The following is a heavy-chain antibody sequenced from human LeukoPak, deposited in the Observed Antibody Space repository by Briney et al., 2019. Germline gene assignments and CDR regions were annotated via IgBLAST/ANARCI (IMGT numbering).Heavy chain of an antibody. V-gene: IGHV4-31*03. D-gene: IGHD2-21*02. CDR2: ISNSGTT. CDR1: GXSFTSGGYF. J-gene: IGHJ3*02. Sequence: SETLSLTCTVSGXSFTSGGYFWTWIRHHPGKGLEWIVYISNSGTTSYNPSLKSRVSISVDTSNNQFSLSLSSVTAADTAVYYCARDVVVTSSPDAFDIWGQGTMVAVSS. CDR3: ARDVVVTSSPDAFDI.